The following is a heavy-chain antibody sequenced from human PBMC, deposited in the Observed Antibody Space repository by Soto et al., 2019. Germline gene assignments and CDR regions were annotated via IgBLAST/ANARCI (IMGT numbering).Heavy chain of an antibody. D-gene: IGHD6-13*01. CDR3: ARDSYSRSWSLDY. CDR2: IWYDGSNK. Sequence: PGGSLRLSCAASGFTFSSYGMHWVRQAPGKGLEWVAVIWYDGSNKYYADSVKGRFTISRDNSKNTLYLQMNSLRAEDTAVYYCARDSYSRSWSLDYWGQGTLVIVSS. J-gene: IGHJ4*02. V-gene: IGHV3-33*01. CDR1: GFTFSSYG.